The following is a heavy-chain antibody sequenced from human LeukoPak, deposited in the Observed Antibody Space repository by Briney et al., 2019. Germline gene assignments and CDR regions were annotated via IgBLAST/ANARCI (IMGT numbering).Heavy chain of an antibody. CDR2: IYYSGST. CDR1: GGSLSSYY. CDR3: ARDNGVTSSRGYFDY. D-gene: IGHD2-8*01. J-gene: IGHJ4*02. V-gene: IGHV4-59*01. Sequence: PSETLSLTCTVSGGSLSSYYWSWIRQPPGKGLEWIGYIYYSGSTNYNPSLKSRVTISVDTSKNQFSLKLSSVTAADTAVYYCARDNGVTSSRGYFDYWGQGTLVTVSS.